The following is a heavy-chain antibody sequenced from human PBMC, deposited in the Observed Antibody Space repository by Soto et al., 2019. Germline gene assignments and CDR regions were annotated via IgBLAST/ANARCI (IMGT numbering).Heavy chain of an antibody. D-gene: IGHD2-2*01. CDR1: GFTFSTYW. CDR3: TRSITGLSYADS. J-gene: IGHJ4*02. CDR2: INGDGSDT. Sequence: EVQLVESGGVLVQPGGSLRLSCAASGFTFSTYWMHWVRQAPGKGLVWLSRINGDGSDTVYADSVKGRFTISRDNAKNTLYLQMKSLRGEDTAVYYCTRSITGLSYADSWGQGTLVTVSS. V-gene: IGHV3-74*01.